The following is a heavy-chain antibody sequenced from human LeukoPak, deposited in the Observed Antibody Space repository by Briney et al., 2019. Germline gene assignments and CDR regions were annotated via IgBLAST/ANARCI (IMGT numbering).Heavy chain of an antibody. Sequence: PGGSLRLSCAASGFTFSSYAMSWVRQAPGKGLEWVSAISGSGGSTYYADSVKGRFTISRDNSKNTLYLQVNSLRAEDTAVYYCARGGSATATRNVGYYWGQGALVTVSS. CDR3: ARGGSATATRNVGYY. CDR2: ISGSGGST. J-gene: IGHJ4*02. CDR1: GFTFSSYA. D-gene: IGHD4-11*01. V-gene: IGHV3-23*01.